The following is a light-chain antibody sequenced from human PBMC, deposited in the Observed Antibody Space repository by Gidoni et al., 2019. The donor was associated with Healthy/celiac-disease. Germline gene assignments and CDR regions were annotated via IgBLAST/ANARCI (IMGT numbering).Light chain of an antibody. CDR1: SSDVGGYND. Sequence: QSALTQPASVSGSPGQSITISCTGTSSDVGGYNDVSWYQQHPGKAPKLMIYDVSNRPSGGSNRFSGAKSGNTASLTISGLQAEDEADYYCSSYTSSSTVVFGGGTKLTVL. CDR2: DVS. V-gene: IGLV2-14*01. CDR3: SSYTSSSTVV. J-gene: IGLJ2*01.